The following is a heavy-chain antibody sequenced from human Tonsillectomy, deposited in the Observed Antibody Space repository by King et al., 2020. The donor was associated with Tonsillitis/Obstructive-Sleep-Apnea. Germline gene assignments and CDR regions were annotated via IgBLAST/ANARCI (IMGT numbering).Heavy chain of an antibody. Sequence: VQLVESGGGLVQPGRSLRLSCTASGFTFGDYAMSWVRQAPGKGLEWVGFIRSKAYGGTTEYAASVKGRFTIPRDDSKSIAYLQMNSLKTEDTAVYYCTRVEHYYYMDVWGKGTTVTVSS. CDR3: TRVEHYYYMDV. J-gene: IGHJ6*03. V-gene: IGHV3-49*04. CDR2: IRSKAYGGTT. D-gene: IGHD1-1*01. CDR1: GFTFGDYA.